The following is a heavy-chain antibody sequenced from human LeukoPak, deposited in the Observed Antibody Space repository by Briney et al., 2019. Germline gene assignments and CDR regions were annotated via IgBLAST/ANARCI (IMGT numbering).Heavy chain of an antibody. V-gene: IGHV1-18*01. CDR1: GYTFTSYG. D-gene: IGHD6-13*01. Sequence: ASVKVSCKASGYTFTSYGISWVRQAPGQGLEWMGWISAYNGNTNYAQKLQGRVTMTTDTSTSTAYVELRSLRSDDTAVYYCARVVAAAGDPYFDYRGQGTLVTVSS. J-gene: IGHJ4*02. CDR2: ISAYNGNT. CDR3: ARVVAAAGDPYFDY.